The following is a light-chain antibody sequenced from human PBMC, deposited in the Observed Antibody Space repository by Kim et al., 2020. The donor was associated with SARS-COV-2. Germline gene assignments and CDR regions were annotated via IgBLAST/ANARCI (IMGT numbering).Light chain of an antibody. CDR2: LGS. J-gene: IGKJ5*01. CDR3: MQAVKSPLT. CDR1: QSLLHSNGYNY. Sequence: DIVMTQSPLSLPVTPGEPASISCRSSQSLLHSNGYNYLDWYLQKPGQSPQLLIYLGSNRASGVPDRFSGSGAGTDFTLNINKVEAEDVGVYYCMQAVKSPLTFGQGTPLEIK. V-gene: IGKV2-28*01.